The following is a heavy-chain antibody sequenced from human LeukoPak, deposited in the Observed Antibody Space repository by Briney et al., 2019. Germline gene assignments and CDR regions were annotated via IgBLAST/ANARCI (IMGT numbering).Heavy chain of an antibody. J-gene: IGHJ4*02. Sequence: PSETLSLTCAVSGASISTVGYSWSWIRQPPGKGLEWIGHIFPTGSTSYNPSLKSRLTISLDRSNNQFSLRLNSVTAADTAVYYCARMAGRTVDHWGQGTLVTVSS. D-gene: IGHD1-1*01. CDR2: IFPTGST. CDR3: ARMAGRTVDH. CDR1: GASISTVGYS. V-gene: IGHV4-30-2*01.